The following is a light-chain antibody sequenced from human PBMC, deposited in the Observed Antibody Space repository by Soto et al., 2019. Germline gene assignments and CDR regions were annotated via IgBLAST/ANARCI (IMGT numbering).Light chain of an antibody. CDR3: AAWDDSLNGPV. CDR2: SNN. CDR1: SSNIGSEA. V-gene: IGLV1-44*01. J-gene: IGLJ3*02. Sequence: QSVLTQPPSASGTPGQRVTISCSGSSSNIGSEAVNWYQQLPGTAPKLLLYSNNQRPSGVPDRFSGSKSGTSASLAISGRQSEDEADYYCAAWDDSLNGPVFGGGTKLTVL.